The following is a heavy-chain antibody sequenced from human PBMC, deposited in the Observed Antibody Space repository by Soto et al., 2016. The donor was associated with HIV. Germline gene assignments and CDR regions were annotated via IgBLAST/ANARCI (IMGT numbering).Heavy chain of an antibody. CDR3: AKDLLDYSANDY. CDR1: GFSLRYNA. V-gene: IGHV3-23*01. J-gene: IGHJ4*02. D-gene: IGHD4-4*01. CDR2: IAHDATSA. Sequence: EVQLLESGGGLVKPGGSLRLSCAASGFSLRYNAMNWVRQAPGKGLEWVSGIAHDATSAHYADYVKGRFIISKDDSKNTLYLQMNTLRAEDTAIYYCAKDLLDYSANDYWGQGTLVHRLL.